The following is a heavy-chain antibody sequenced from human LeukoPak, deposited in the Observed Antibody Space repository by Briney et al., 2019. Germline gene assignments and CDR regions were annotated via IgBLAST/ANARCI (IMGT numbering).Heavy chain of an antibody. CDR2: IRYDGSNK. Sequence: PGGSLRLSCAASGFTFSSYGMHWVRQAPGRGLEWVAFIRYDGSNKYYADSVKGRFTISRDNAKNSLYLQMNSLRADDTAIYYCARDRRPLWYGGFDYWGQGTLVTVSS. CDR3: ARDRRPLWYGGFDY. J-gene: IGHJ4*02. V-gene: IGHV3-30*02. CDR1: GFTFSSYG. D-gene: IGHD2-21*01.